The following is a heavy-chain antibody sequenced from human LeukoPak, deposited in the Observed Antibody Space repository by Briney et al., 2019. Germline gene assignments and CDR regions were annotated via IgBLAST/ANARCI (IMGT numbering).Heavy chain of an antibody. CDR3: AQGSSGYYGYYHYGMDV. J-gene: IGHJ6*02. D-gene: IGHD3-22*01. Sequence: SETLSLTCTVSGGSISSYYWSWIRQPPGKGLEWIGYIYYSGSTNYNPSLKSRVTISVDTSKNQFSLKLSSVTAADTAVYYCAQGSSGYYGYYHYGMDVWGQGTTVTVSS. CDR2: IYYSGST. V-gene: IGHV4-59*01. CDR1: GGSISSYY.